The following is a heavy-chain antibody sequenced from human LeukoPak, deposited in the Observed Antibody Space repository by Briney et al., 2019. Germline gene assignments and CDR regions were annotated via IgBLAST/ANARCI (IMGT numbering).Heavy chain of an antibody. V-gene: IGHV1-2*02. CDR3: ARVDIVATTVDY. CDR1: GYTFTGYY. Sequence: ASVKVSCKASGYTFTGYYMHWMRQAPGQGLEWMGWINPNSGGTNYAQKFQGRVTMTRDTSISTAYMELSRLRSDDTAVYYCARVDIVATTVDYWGQGTLVTVSS. CDR2: INPNSGGT. J-gene: IGHJ4*02. D-gene: IGHD5-12*01.